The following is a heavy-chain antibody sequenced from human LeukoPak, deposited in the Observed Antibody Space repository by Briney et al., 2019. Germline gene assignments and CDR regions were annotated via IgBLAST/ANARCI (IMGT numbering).Heavy chain of an antibody. Sequence: SETLSFTCAVYGGSLSGYYWSWIRQPPGKGLEWIGEINHSGSTNYNPSLKSRVTISVDTSKNQFSLKLSSVTAADTAVYYCARGRPRLGYCSSTSCSKDWFDPWGQGTLVTVSS. V-gene: IGHV4-34*01. D-gene: IGHD2-2*01. J-gene: IGHJ5*02. CDR2: INHSGST. CDR1: GGSLSGYY. CDR3: ARGRPRLGYCSSTSCSKDWFDP.